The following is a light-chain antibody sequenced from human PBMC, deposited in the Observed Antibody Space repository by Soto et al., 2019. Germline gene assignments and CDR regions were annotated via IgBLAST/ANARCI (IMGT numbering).Light chain of an antibody. J-gene: IGKJ3*01. Sequence: ELGFPQAVSTRTWSPGERAALSCRGSQGVSSSYLAWYQQKPGKAPRLLISGASSRATGIPDRFSGSGCGTDFTRTIIRLEPEDFAAYYIQQYGSSLFTFGPGTKVDIK. CDR2: GAS. V-gene: IGKV3-20*01. CDR3: QQYGSSLFT. CDR1: QGVSSSY.